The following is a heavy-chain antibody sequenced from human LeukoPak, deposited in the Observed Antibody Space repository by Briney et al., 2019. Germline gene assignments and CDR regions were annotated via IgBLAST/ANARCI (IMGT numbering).Heavy chain of an antibody. J-gene: IGHJ4*02. CDR3: ARGGIAAAYGGD. D-gene: IGHD6-13*01. CDR1: GASISNYY. Sequence: SETLSLTCAVSGASISNYYWSWIRQPPGKGLEWIGYIYYSGSTNYNPSLKSRVTISVDTSKNQFSLKLSSVTAADTAVYYCARGGIAAAYGGDWGQGTLVTVSS. CDR2: IYYSGST. V-gene: IGHV4-59*01.